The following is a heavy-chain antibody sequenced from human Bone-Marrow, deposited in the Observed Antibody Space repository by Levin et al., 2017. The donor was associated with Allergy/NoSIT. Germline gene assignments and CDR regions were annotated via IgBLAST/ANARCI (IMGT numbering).Heavy chain of an antibody. V-gene: IGHV3-9*01. D-gene: IGHD3-22*01. CDR1: GFTFGDYA. J-gene: IGHJ4*02. CDR3: AKDTRVWGDSSGYHDY. CDR2: ISGSSGTI. Sequence: SLKISCAASGFTFGDYAMHWVRQAPGKGLEWVSGISGSSGTIGYADSVKGRFTISRDNAKNSLYLQMNSLRAEDTALYFCAKDTRVWGDSSGYHDYWGQGTLVIVSS.